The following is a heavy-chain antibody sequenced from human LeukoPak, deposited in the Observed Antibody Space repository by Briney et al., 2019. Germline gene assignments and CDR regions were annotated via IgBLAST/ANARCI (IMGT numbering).Heavy chain of an antibody. D-gene: IGHD3-22*01. J-gene: IGHJ4*02. CDR1: GFTFSNYW. CDR2: ISYDGSNK. Sequence: GGSLRLSCAASGFTFSNYWMNWVRQAPGKGLEWVAVISYDGSNKYYADSVKGRFTISRDNSKNTLYLQMNSLRAEDTAVYYCAKDHTMIVVAPFDYWGQGTLVTVSS. V-gene: IGHV3-30*18. CDR3: AKDHTMIVVAPFDY.